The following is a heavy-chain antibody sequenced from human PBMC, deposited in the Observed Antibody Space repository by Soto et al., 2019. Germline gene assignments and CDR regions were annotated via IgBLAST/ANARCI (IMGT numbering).Heavy chain of an antibody. J-gene: IGHJ4*02. CDR2: INSDGSSI. CDR3: ARETGYSSGWRQDY. Sequence: GSLRLSCVASGFTFSSYWMHWVRQAPGKGLVWVSRINSDGSSISYADSVKGRFTISRDNAKNTLYLQMNSLRVEDTAVYYCARETGYSSGWRQDYWGQGTLVTVSS. D-gene: IGHD6-19*01. CDR1: GFTFSSYW. V-gene: IGHV3-74*01.